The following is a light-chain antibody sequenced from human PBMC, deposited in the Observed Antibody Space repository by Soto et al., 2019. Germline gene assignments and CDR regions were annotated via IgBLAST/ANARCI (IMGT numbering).Light chain of an antibody. CDR3: SSYTRNTTPVV. V-gene: IGLV2-14*01. CDR1: SGDIGGYNY. J-gene: IGLJ2*01. Sequence: QSALTQPASVSGSPGQSITISCTGTSGDIGGYNYVSWYQQHPGKAPKLLISEVTNRPSGVSNRFSGSKSGNTASLTISGLLAEDEADYYGSSYTRNTTPVVFGGGTKLTVL. CDR2: EVT.